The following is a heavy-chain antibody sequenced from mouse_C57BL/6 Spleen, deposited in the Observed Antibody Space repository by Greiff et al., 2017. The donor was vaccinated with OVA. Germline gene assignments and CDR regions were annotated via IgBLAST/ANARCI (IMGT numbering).Heavy chain of an antibody. V-gene: IGHV1-76*01. CDR1: GYTFTDYY. D-gene: IGHD2-4*01. J-gene: IGHJ2*01. CDR3: HYDARS. Sequence: QVQLQQSGAELVRPGASVKLSCKASGYTFTDYYINWVKQRPGQGLEWIARIYPGSGNTYYNEKFKGKATLTAEKSSSTAYMELRSLTSEDSAVYYCHYDARSWGQGTTLTVSS. CDR2: IYPGSGNT.